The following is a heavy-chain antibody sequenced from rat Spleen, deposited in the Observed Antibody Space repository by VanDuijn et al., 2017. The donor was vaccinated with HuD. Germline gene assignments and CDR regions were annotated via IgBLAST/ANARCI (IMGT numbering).Heavy chain of an antibody. D-gene: IGHD1-4*01. Sequence: QVQLKESGPGLVQPSETLSLTCTVSGFSLTSYNVHWVRQPPGKGLEWMGVMWSSGSTAYNSVIKSRLNISRDTSKSQVFLKMNSLQTEDTAMYFCASGIHDYWGQGVMVTVSS. J-gene: IGHJ2*01. CDR2: MWSSGST. V-gene: IGHV2-45*01. CDR3: ASGIHDY. CDR1: GFSLTSYN.